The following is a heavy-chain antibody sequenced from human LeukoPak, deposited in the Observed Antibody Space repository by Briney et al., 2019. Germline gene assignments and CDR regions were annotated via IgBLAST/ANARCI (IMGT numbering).Heavy chain of an antibody. V-gene: IGHV4-4*07. CDR1: GGSISSYY. CDR2: IYTSGST. CDR3: ARILRLSQWKLPTYDAFDI. J-gene: IGHJ3*02. Sequence: SETLSLTCTVSGGSISSYYWSWIRQPAGKGLEWIGRIYTSGSTNYNPSLKSRVTMSVDTSKNQFSLKLSSVTAADTAVYYCARILRLSQWKLPTYDAFDIWGQGTMVTVSS. D-gene: IGHD1-26*01.